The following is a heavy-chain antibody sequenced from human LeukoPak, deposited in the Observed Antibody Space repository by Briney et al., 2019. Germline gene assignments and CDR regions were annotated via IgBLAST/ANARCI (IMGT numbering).Heavy chain of an antibody. CDR2: ISGSGVGT. CDR3: AKGDTSIVRRYYFDY. Sequence: GGSLRLSCAASGFNLSSYAMSWVRQAPGKGLEWGSVISGSGVGTYYADSVKGRFTISRDNSKNTLDLQMNSPSAEDTAVYYCAKGDTSIVRRYYFDYWGQGTLVTVSS. V-gene: IGHV3-23*01. D-gene: IGHD5-18*01. CDR1: GFNLSSYA. J-gene: IGHJ4*02.